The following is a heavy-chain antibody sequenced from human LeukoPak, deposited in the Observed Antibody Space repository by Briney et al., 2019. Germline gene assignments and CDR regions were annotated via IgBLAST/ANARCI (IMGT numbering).Heavy chain of an antibody. CDR2: IYTSGST. CDR1: GGSISSYY. D-gene: IGHD6-13*01. Sequence: SETLSLTCTVSGGSISSYYWSWIRQPAGKGLEWIWRIYTSGSTNYNPSLKSRVTMSVDTSKNQFSLKLSSVTAADTAVYYCARELAADNYYYYGMDVWGQGTTVTASS. CDR3: ARELAADNYYYYGMDV. J-gene: IGHJ6*02. V-gene: IGHV4-4*07.